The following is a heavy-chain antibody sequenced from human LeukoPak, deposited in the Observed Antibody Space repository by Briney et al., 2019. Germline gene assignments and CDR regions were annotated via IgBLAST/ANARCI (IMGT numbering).Heavy chain of an antibody. CDR3: ARDRYSSGWYYFDY. V-gene: IGHV3-30*04. CDR1: GFTFSSYA. J-gene: IGHJ4*02. Sequence: GGSLRLSCAASGFTFSSYAMHWVRQAPGKGLEWLAVISYDGSNKYYADSVKGRFTISRDNSKNTLYLQMNSLRAEDTAVYYCARDRYSSGWYYFDYWGQGTLVTVSS. D-gene: IGHD6-19*01. CDR2: ISYDGSNK.